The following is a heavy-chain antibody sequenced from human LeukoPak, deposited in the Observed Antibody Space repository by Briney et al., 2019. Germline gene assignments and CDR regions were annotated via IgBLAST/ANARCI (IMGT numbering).Heavy chain of an antibody. J-gene: IGHJ6*03. CDR3: ARVRWTMVRVYYYMDV. D-gene: IGHD3-10*01. CDR1: GGSISSSSYY. CDR2: IYYSGST. V-gene: IGHV4-39*07. Sequence: PSETLSLTCTVSGGSISSSSYYWGWIRQPPGKGLEWIGTIYYSGSTYYNPSLKSRVTISVDTSKNQFSLKLSSVTAADTAVYYCARVRWTMVRVYYYMDVWGKGTTVTVSS.